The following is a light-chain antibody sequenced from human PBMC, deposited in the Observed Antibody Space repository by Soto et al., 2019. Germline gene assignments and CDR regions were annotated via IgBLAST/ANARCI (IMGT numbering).Light chain of an antibody. Sequence: QSVLTQPASVSGSPGQSITISCTGTSSDVGGYNYVSWHQQHPGKAPKLMIYDVSNRPSGVSNRFSGSKSGNTASLTISGLQAEDEADYYCSSYTSSSTQVVFGGGTKLTVL. CDR3: SSYTSSSTQVV. J-gene: IGLJ2*01. CDR2: DVS. CDR1: SSDVGGYNY. V-gene: IGLV2-14*01.